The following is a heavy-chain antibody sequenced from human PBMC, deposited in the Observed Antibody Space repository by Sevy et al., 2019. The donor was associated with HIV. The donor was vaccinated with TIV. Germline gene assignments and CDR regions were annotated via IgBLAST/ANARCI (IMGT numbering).Heavy chain of an antibody. Sequence: LSLTCAASGFTFSSYWMHWVRQAPGKGLVWVSRINSDGSSTSYADSVKGRFTISRDNAKNTLYLQMNSLRAEDTAVYYCARPWDAFDIWGQGTMVTVSS. CDR2: INSDGSST. V-gene: IGHV3-74*01. CDR3: ARPWDAFDI. CDR1: GFTFSSYW. J-gene: IGHJ3*02.